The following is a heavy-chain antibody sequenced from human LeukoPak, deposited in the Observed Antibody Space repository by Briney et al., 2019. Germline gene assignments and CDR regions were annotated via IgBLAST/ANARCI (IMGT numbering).Heavy chain of an antibody. J-gene: IGHJ5*02. D-gene: IGHD2-15*01. CDR3: AREVHCSGGSCSLNRWFDP. CDR1: GYTFTGYY. Sequence: ASVKVSCKASGYTFTGYYMHWVRQAPGQGLEWMGWINPNSGGTNYAQKFQGRVTMTRDTSISTAYMELSRLRSDDTAVYYCAREVHCSGGSCSLNRWFDPWGQGTLVTVSS. V-gene: IGHV1-2*02. CDR2: INPNSGGT.